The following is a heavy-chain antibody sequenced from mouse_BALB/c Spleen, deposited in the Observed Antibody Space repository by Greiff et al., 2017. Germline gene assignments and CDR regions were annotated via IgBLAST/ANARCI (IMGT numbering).Heavy chain of an antibody. D-gene: IGHD1-2*01. J-gene: IGHJ3*01. V-gene: IGHV1-28*01. CDR3: ARGDYGYWFAY. CDR2: IDPFNGGT. CDR1: GYSFTSYY. Sequence: EVQLQQSGPELMKPGASVKISCKASGYSFTSYYMHWVKQSHGKSLEWIGYIDPFNGGTSYNQKFKGKATLTVDKSSSTAYMHLSSLTSEDSAVYYCARGDYGYWFAYWGQGTLVTVSA.